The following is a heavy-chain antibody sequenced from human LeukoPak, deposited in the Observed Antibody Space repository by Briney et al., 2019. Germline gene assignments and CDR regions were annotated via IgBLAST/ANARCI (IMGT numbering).Heavy chain of an antibody. CDR1: GGSISSSSYY. CDR2: IYYSGST. Sequence: SETLSLTCTVSGGSISSSSYYWGWIRQPPGKGLEWIGSIYYSGSTYYNPSLKSRVTISVDTSKNQFSLKLSSVTAADTAVYYCARVRWGGLYYFDYWGQGTLVTVSS. J-gene: IGHJ4*02. CDR3: ARVRWGGLYYFDY. V-gene: IGHV4-39*07. D-gene: IGHD3-16*01.